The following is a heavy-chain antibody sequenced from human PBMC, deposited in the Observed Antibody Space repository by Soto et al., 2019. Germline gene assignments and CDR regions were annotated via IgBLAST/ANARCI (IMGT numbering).Heavy chain of an antibody. D-gene: IGHD3-3*01. CDR1: GFTFSSYW. CDR2: INSDGSST. J-gene: IGHJ5*02. V-gene: IGHV3-74*01. CDR3: ARDLRFLEWLFDP. Sequence: GGSLSLSCAASGFTFSSYWMHWVRQAPGKGLVRVSRINSDGSSTSYADSVKGRFTISRDNAKNTLYLQMNSLRAEDTAVYYCARDLRFLEWLFDPWGQGTLVTVSS.